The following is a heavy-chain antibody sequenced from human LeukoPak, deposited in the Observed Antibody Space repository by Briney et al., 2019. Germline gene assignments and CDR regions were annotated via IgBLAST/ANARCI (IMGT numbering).Heavy chain of an antibody. V-gene: IGHV1-2*02. CDR2: ISPNSGGT. CDR1: GYTFTGYY. Sequence: ASVKVSCKASGYTFTGYYMHWVRQAPGQGLEWMGWISPNSGGTNYAQKFRGRVTMTRDTSISTAYLELSRLRSDDTAVYYCARGGYSGYEGAFDIWGQGTMVTVSS. J-gene: IGHJ3*02. CDR3: ARGGYSGYEGAFDI. D-gene: IGHD5-12*01.